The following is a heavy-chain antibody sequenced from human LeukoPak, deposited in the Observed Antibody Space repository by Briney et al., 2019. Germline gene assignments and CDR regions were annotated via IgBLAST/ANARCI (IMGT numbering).Heavy chain of an antibody. V-gene: IGHV4-39*01. CDR3: ARQPRSPYTGYDP. CDR1: GGSISSTTYY. D-gene: IGHD5-12*01. Sequence: SETLSLTCTVAGGSISSTTYYWGWIRQLPGKGLEWIGSIYYSGSTYYNPSLKSRVTISVDASKNQFSLKLTSVTAADTAVYYCARQPRSPYTGYDPWGQGTLVTVSS. J-gene: IGHJ5*02. CDR2: IYYSGST.